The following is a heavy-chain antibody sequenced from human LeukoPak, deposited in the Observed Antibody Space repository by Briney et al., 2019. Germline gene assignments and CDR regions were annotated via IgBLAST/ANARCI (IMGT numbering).Heavy chain of an antibody. V-gene: IGHV3-30-3*01. Sequence: GRSLRLSCAASGFTFSSYAMHWVRQAPGNGLEWVAVISYDGSNKYYADSVKGRFTISRDNSKNTLYLQMNSLRAEDTAVYYCARVPPYYDFWSIDIWGQGTMVTVSS. D-gene: IGHD3-3*01. J-gene: IGHJ3*02. CDR1: GFTFSSYA. CDR2: ISYDGSNK. CDR3: ARVPPYYDFWSIDI.